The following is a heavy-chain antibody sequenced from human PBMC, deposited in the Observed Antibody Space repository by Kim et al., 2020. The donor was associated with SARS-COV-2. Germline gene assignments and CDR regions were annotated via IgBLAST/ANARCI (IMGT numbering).Heavy chain of an antibody. Sequence: SETLSLTCTDYGGSISSYYWSWIRQPPGKGLEWIGYIYYSGSTNYNPSLQSRVTISVDTSKNQFSLKLSSVTAADTAVYYCARAEWRSSSWADYYYYGMDVWCQGTTVTVSS. D-gene: IGHD6-13*01. CDR2: IYYSGST. CDR3: ARAEWRSSSWADYYYYGMDV. V-gene: IGHV4-59*13. CDR1: GGSISSYY. J-gene: IGHJ6*02.